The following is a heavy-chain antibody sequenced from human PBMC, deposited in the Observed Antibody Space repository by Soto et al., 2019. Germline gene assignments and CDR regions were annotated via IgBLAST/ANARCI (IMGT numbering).Heavy chain of an antibody. CDR3: ARDALTGYYYEK. CDR2: IYHSGST. J-gene: IGHJ4*02. V-gene: IGHV4-59*12. Sequence: SETLSLTFTVSDASISNYYCTWIRTPTGKGLEWIGYIYHSGSTNYNPSLKSRVTISVDTSKNQFSLKLSSVTAADTAVYYCARDALTGYYYEKWGRGTLVTVS. D-gene: IGHD3-22*01. CDR1: DASISNYY.